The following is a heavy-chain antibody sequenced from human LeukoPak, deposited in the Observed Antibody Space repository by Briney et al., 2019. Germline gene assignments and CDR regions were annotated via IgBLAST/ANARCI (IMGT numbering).Heavy chain of an antibody. J-gene: IGHJ3*01. Sequence: SETLSLTCAVYGGSFSVYYWSWIRQPPGKGLEWIGEINHSGSTNYNPSLKSRVTISVDTSKNQFSLKLSSVTAADTAVYYCARGLSYGSGSYYRYWGQGTMVTVSS. CDR1: GGSFSVYY. CDR2: INHSGST. D-gene: IGHD3-10*01. V-gene: IGHV4-34*01. CDR3: ARGLSYGSGSYYRY.